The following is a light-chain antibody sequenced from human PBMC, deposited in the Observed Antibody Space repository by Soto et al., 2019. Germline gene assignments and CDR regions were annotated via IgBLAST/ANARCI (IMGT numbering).Light chain of an antibody. Sequence: QSVLTQPPSVSGAPGQRVTISCTGSSSNIGAGYEVHWYQQLPGTAPKLLIYGNSNRPSGVPDRMSGSKSGTSASLAITGLQAEDEADYYCQSYDSSLSGFWVFGGGTKLTVL. CDR3: QSYDSSLSGFWV. J-gene: IGLJ3*02. V-gene: IGLV1-40*01. CDR2: GNS. CDR1: SSNIGAGYE.